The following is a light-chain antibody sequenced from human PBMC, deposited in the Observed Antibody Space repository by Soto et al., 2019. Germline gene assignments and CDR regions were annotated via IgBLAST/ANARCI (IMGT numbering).Light chain of an antibody. CDR3: QQSYSTPWT. CDR2: AAS. Sequence: DIQMTQSPSSLSASVGDRVTITCRASQSISSYLYWYQQKPGKAPKLLIYAASSLQSGVPSRFSGSGSGTDFILTISSLQPEDFATYYCQQSYSTPWTFGQGTKVEVK. J-gene: IGKJ1*01. CDR1: QSISSY. V-gene: IGKV1-39*01.